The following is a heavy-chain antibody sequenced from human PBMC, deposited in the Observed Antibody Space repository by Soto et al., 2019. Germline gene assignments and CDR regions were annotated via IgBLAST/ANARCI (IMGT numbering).Heavy chain of an antibody. CDR1: GFTFSNAW. J-gene: IGHJ4*02. CDR2: IKSKTDGGTT. D-gene: IGHD2-15*01. Sequence: GGALRLSCAASGFTFSNAWMSWGRQAPGKGLEWVGRIKSKTDGGTTDCAAPVKGRFTISRDDSKNTLYLQMNSLKTEDTAVYYCTTAKEYCSGGSCYAGYYFDYWGRGT. CDR3: TTAKEYCSGGSCYAGYYFDY. V-gene: IGHV3-15*01.